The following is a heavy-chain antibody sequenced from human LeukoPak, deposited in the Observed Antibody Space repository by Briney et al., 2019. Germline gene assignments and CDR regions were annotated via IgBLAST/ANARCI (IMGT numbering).Heavy chain of an antibody. Sequence: GGSLRLSCAASGFTFSSYEMNWVRQAPGKGLEWVSYISSSGSTIYYADSVKGRFTISRDNAKNSLYLQMNSLRAEDTAVYYCAKEGADFWSGYYFDYWGQGTLVTVSS. CDR2: ISSSGSTI. J-gene: IGHJ4*02. V-gene: IGHV3-48*03. CDR3: AKEGADFWSGYYFDY. CDR1: GFTFSSYE. D-gene: IGHD3-3*01.